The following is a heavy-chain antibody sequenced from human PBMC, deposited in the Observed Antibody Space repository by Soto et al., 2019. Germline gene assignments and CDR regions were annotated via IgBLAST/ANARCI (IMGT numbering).Heavy chain of an antibody. CDR3: ARLPNKSPRN. J-gene: IGHJ1*01. V-gene: IGHV3-74*01. Sequence: EVQLVESGGGLVQPGGSLRLSCAASGFTFSSYWMHWVRQAPGKGLVWVSSISTDASSTSYADPVKGRFTISRDNAKNTLYLQMNSVRAEDTAVYYCARLPNKSPRNWGQGTLVIVSP. CDR2: ISTDASST. CDR1: GFTFSSYW.